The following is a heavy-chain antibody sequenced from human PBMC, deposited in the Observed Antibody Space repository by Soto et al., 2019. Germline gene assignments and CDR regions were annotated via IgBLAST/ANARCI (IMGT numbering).Heavy chain of an antibody. CDR3: ARPKILGYCSGGSRYRLDY. Sequence: GASVKVSCKASGGTFSSYAISWVRQAPGQGLEWMGGIIPIFGTANYAQKFQGRVTITADESTSTAYMELSSLRSEDTAVYYCARPKILGYCSGGSRYRLDYWGQGTLVTVS. CDR2: IIPIFGTA. J-gene: IGHJ4*02. CDR1: GGTFSSYA. V-gene: IGHV1-69*13. D-gene: IGHD2-15*01.